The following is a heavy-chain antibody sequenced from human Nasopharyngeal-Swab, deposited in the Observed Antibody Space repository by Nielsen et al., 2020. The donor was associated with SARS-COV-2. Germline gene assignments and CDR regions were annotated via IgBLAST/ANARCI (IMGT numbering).Heavy chain of an antibody. CDR3: AKGYGRPAPSTYFDN. CDR2: ISDDGNNK. J-gene: IGHJ4*02. D-gene: IGHD2-8*01. V-gene: IGHV3-30*18. CDR1: EFTFSHYG. Sequence: GESLKISCAVSEFTFSHYGMNWVRQAPGKGLEWVAVISDDGNNKYYADSVKGRFTISRDNSKNTLYLQMNSLSAEDTAVYYCAKGYGRPAPSTYFDNWGQGTLFTVSS.